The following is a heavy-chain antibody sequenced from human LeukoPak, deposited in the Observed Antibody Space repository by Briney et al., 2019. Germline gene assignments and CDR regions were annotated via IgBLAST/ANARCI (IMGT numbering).Heavy chain of an antibody. CDR1: GGTFSSYA. CDR2: IIPIYGTA. D-gene: IGHD3-10*01. Sequence: SVKVSCKASGGTFSSYAISWVRQAPGQGLEWMGGIIPIYGTANYAQKFQGRVTITADESTSTAYMELSSLRSEDTAVYYCARKGALWFGELFHYMDVWGKGTTVTVSS. V-gene: IGHV1-69*01. J-gene: IGHJ6*03. CDR3: ARKGALWFGELFHYMDV.